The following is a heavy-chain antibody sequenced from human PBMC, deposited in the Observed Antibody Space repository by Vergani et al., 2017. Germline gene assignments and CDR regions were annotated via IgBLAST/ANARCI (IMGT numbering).Heavy chain of an antibody. D-gene: IGHD2-2*01. CDR1: GFTFSSYA. CDR3: AKLGGSTSVVGYFDL. Sequence: EVQLLESGGGLVQPGGSLRLSCAASGFTFSSYAMSWVRQAPGRGLEWVSAISGSGGSTYYADSVKGRFTISRDNSKNTLYLQMNSLRAEDTAVYYWAKLGGSTSVVGYFDLWGRGTLVTVSS. V-gene: IGHV3-23*01. CDR2: ISGSGGST. J-gene: IGHJ2*01.